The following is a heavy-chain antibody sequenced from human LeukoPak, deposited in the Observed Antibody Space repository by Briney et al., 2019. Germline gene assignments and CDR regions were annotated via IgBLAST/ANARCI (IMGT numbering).Heavy chain of an antibody. Sequence: SETLSLTCAVSGGSISSGGYSWRWLRQPPGKGLEWIGYIYHSRSTYYNPSLKSRVTISVDRSKNQFSLKLSSVTAADTAVYYCARELWFGESGTAFDIWGQGTMVTVSS. CDR3: ARELWFGESGTAFDI. V-gene: IGHV4-30-2*01. J-gene: IGHJ3*02. CDR2: IYHSRST. D-gene: IGHD3-10*01. CDR1: GGSISSGGYS.